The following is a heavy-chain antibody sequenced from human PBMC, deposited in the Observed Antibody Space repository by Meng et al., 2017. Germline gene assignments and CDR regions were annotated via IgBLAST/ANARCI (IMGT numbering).Heavy chain of an antibody. CDR2: TYYRSKWYN. CDR3: ARGPNAGYSGGCRFDD. D-gene: IGHD6-19*01. J-gene: IGHJ4*02. Sequence: SETLSLTCAISGDSVSSNSAAWNWIRQSPSRGLEWLGRTYYRSKWYNDYAVSVKSRITINPDTSKNQFSLQLNSVTPEDTAVYYRARGPNAGYSGGCRFDDWGQGTLVTVSS. V-gene: IGHV6-1*01. CDR1: GDSVSSNSAA.